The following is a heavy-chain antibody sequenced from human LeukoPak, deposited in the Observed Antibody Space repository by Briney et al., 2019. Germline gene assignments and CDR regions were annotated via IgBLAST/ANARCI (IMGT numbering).Heavy chain of an antibody. CDR3: ASTDYGDYYFDY. Sequence: GGSLRLSCAGSEFTFRSYSMHWVRQAPGKGLEWVSSISSSSSYIYYADSVKGRFTISRDNAKNSLYLQMNSLRAEDTAVYYCASTDYGDYYFDYWGQGTLVTVSS. CDR2: ISSSSSYI. CDR1: EFTFRSYS. D-gene: IGHD4-17*01. V-gene: IGHV3-21*01. J-gene: IGHJ4*02.